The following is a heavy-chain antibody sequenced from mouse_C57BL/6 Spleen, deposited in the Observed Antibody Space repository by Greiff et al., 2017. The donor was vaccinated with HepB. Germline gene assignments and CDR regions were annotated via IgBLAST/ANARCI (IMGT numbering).Heavy chain of an antibody. V-gene: IGHV5-12*01. Sequence: DVHLVESGGGLVQPGGSLKLSCAASGFTLSDYYMYWVRQTPEKRLEWVAYISNGGGSTYYPDTVKGRFTISRDNAKNTLYLQMSRLKSEDTAMYYCARLHQDYWGQGTSVTVSS. CDR2: ISNGGGST. J-gene: IGHJ4*01. CDR1: GFTLSDYY. CDR3: ARLHQDY.